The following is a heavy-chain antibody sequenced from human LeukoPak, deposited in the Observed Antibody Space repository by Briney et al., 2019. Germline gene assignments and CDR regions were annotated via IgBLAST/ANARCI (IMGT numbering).Heavy chain of an antibody. J-gene: IGHJ4*02. CDR1: GYTFSVYG. Sequence: ASVKVSCKASGYTFSVYGISWVRQAPGQGLEWMGWISAFNGNTNYAQRLQGRVTMTTDTSTSTAYMELRSLRSDDTAVYYWARDCSSTSCYDYWGQGTLVTVSS. CDR3: ARDCSSTSCYDY. V-gene: IGHV1-18*01. CDR2: ISAFNGNT. D-gene: IGHD2-2*01.